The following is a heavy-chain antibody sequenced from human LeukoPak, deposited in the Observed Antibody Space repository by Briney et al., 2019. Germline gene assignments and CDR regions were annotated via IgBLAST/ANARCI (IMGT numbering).Heavy chain of an antibody. CDR2: IHHTGHI. J-gene: IGHJ5*02. CDR1: GGSFSNYF. Sequence: SETLSLTCAVYGGSFSNYFWNWIRQPPGKGLEWIAEIHHTGHINYNPSLKSRVTISVDTSKNQFSLKLSSVTAADTAVYYCASLSEYCSHGSCYLGWFDPWGQGTLVTVSS. CDR3: ASLSEYCSHGSCYLGWFDP. D-gene: IGHD2-15*01. V-gene: IGHV4-34*01.